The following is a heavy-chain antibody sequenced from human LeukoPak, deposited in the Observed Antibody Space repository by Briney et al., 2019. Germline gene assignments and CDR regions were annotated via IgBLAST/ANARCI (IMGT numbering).Heavy chain of an antibody. CDR1: GFTFSSYA. V-gene: IGHV3-30*04. D-gene: IGHD3-10*01. CDR3: AREGSWFGEGFDY. J-gene: IGHJ4*02. CDR2: ISYDGSNK. Sequence: PGGSLRLSCAASGFTFSSYAMHWVRQAPGKGLEWVAVISYDGSNKYYADSVKGRFTISRDNSKNTLYLQMNSLRAEDTAVYYCAREGSWFGEGFDYWGQGTLVTVSS.